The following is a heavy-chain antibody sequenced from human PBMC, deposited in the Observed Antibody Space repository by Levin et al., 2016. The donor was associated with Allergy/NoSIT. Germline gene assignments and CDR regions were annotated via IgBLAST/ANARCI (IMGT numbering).Heavy chain of an antibody. CDR3: ARGSYMTSIYY. Sequence: SETLSLTCTASGGSITNYYWSWIRQPPGKGLEWIGYIYYSGSTNYNPSLKTRVTMSVDASKNQFSLKLTSVTAADTAVYYCARGSYMTSIYYWGQGTLVTVSS. D-gene: IGHD5-24*01. J-gene: IGHJ4*02. CDR1: GGSITNYY. V-gene: IGHV4-59*01. CDR2: IYYSGST.